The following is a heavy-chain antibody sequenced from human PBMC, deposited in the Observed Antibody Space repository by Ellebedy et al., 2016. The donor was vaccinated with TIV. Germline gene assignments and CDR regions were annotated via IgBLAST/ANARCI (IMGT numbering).Heavy chain of an antibody. J-gene: IGHJ4*02. V-gene: IGHV1-46*01. D-gene: IGHD2-21*01. CDR2: INPSDGHT. CDR1: GYTFINYY. CDR3: ARGNTLMVVGFDS. Sequence: ASVTVSCXASGYTFINYYIHWVRQAPGQGLEWLGIINPSDGHTSYAKKIQGRVTMTRDTSTSTVYMALSSLSSEDTAVYFCARGNTLMVVGFDSWGQGTLVTVSS.